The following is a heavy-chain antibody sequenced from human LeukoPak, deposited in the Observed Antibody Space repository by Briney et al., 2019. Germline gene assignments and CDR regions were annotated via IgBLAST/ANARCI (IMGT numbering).Heavy chain of an antibody. J-gene: IGHJ3*02. D-gene: IGHD3-22*01. CDR3: AKDYDSSGWAAFDI. CDR1: GFTFSSYG. Sequence: GGSLRLSCVGSGFTFSSYGMHWVRQAPGRGLELLAVIINDGSRECYADSVKGRFTISRDNSKNTLYLQMNSLRAEDTAVYYCAKDYDSSGWAAFDIWGQGTMVTVSS. CDR2: IINDGSRE. V-gene: IGHV3-30*18.